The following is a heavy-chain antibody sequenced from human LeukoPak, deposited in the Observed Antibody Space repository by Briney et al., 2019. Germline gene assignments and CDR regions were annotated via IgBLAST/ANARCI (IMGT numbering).Heavy chain of an antibody. V-gene: IGHV3-9*01. CDR3: AKDKRVYSSGWYYFDY. CDR1: GFTFDDYA. J-gene: IGHJ4*02. D-gene: IGHD6-19*01. CDR2: ISWNSGSI. Sequence: PGRSLRLSCAASGFTFDDYAMHWVRQASGKGLEWVSGISWNSGSIGYADSVKGRFTISRDNAKNSLYLQMNSLRAEDTALYYCAKDKRVYSSGWYYFDYWGQGTLVTVSS.